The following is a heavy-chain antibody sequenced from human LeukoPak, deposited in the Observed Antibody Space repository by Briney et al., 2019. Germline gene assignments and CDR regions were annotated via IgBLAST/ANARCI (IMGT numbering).Heavy chain of an antibody. J-gene: IGHJ4*02. CDR2: TYYRSKWYN. D-gene: IGHD6-19*01. V-gene: IGHV6-1*01. CDR1: GDSVSSNSAA. Sequence: SQTLSLTCAISGDSVSSNSAAWNWIRQSPSRGLEWLGRTYYRSKWYNDYAVSVKSRITINPDTSKNQFSLQQNSVTPEDTAVYYCARGGRWLVLGPFDYWGQGTLVTVSS. CDR3: ARGGRWLVLGPFDY.